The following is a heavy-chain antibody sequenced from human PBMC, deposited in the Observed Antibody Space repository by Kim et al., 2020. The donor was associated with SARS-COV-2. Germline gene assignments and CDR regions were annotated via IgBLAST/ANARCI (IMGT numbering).Heavy chain of an antibody. D-gene: IGHD2-2*01. CDR2: ISGSGGST. V-gene: IGHV3-23*01. Sequence: GGSLRLSCAASGFTFSSYAMSWVRQAPGKGLEWVSAISGSGGSTYYADSVKGRFTISRDNSKNTLYLQMNSLRAEDTAVYYCAKVRCSSTSCFPYFDYWGQGTLVTVSS. CDR3: AKVRCSSTSCFPYFDY. J-gene: IGHJ4*02. CDR1: GFTFSSYA.